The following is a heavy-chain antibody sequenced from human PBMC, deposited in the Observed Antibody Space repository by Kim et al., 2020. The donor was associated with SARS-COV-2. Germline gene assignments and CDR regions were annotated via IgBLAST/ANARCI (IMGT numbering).Heavy chain of an antibody. J-gene: IGHJ4*02. CDR3: ARQRRTWNDYYFDY. V-gene: IGHV4-61*07. D-gene: IGHD1-1*01. Sequence: NPSLMSRFNKSVDTSKNHFSLKLSSVTAADTALYYCARQRRTWNDYYFDYWGQGTLVTVSS.